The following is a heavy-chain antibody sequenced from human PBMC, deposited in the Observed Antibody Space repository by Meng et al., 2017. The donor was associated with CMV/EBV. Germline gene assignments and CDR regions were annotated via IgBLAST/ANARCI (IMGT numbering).Heavy chain of an antibody. V-gene: IGHV3-30-3*01. Sequence: GEPLKISCAASGFTFSSYAMHWVRQAPGKGLEWVAVISYDGSNKYYADSVKGRFTISRDNSKNTLYLQMNSLRAEDTAVYYCARRDDYSNYVLFYWGQGTLVTVSS. J-gene: IGHJ4*02. CDR3: ARRDDYSNYVLFY. D-gene: IGHD4-11*01. CDR2: ISYDGSNK. CDR1: GFTFSSYA.